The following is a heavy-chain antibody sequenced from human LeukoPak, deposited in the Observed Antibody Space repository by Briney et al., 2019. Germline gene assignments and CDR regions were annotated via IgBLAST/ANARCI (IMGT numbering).Heavy chain of an antibody. D-gene: IGHD5-12*01. CDR1: GYTFTCYY. CDR2: INPNSGGT. J-gene: IGHJ5*02. Sequence: ASVKVSCKASGYTFTCYYMHWVRQAPGQGLEWMGWINPNSGGTNYAQKFQGRVTMTRDTSISTAYMELSRLRSDDTAVYYCARESWVATISTVEAGFHWFDPWGQGTLVTVSS. V-gene: IGHV1-2*02. CDR3: ARESWVATISTVEAGFHWFDP.